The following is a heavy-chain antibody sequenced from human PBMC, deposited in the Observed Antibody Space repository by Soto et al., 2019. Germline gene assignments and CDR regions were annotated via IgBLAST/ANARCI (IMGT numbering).Heavy chain of an antibody. J-gene: IGHJ3*02. V-gene: IGHV3-53*01. CDR3: ARTKTGTKSTTHAFDI. D-gene: IGHD1-1*01. CDR2: IFGGGST. CDR1: GYSVSSNY. Sequence: PGGSLRLSCAASGYSVSSNYMSWVRQAPGKGLGWVSAIFGGGSTYYADSVKGRFTISRDIPKNTLYLQMNSLRAEDTAVYYCARTKTGTKSTTHAFDIWGQGTMVTVSS.